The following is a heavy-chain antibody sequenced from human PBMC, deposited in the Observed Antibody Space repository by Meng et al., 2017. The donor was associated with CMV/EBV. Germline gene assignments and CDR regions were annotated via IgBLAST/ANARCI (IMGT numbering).Heavy chain of an antibody. Sequence: SETLSLTCTVSGGSISSSSYYWGWIRQPPGKGLEWIGSIYYSGSTYYNPSLKSRVTISVDTSKNQFSLKLSSVTAAGTAVYYCARQDIVVVPAALPNWFDPWGQGTLVTVSS. CDR1: GGSISSSSYY. J-gene: IGHJ5*02. CDR2: IYYSGST. V-gene: IGHV4-39*01. CDR3: ARQDIVVVPAALPNWFDP. D-gene: IGHD2-2*01.